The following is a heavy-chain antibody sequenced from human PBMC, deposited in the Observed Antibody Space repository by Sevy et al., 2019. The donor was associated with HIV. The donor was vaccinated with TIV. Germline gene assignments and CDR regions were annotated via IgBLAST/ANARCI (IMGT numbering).Heavy chain of an antibody. CDR3: TTDAGSTVTRGYYYYGMDV. Sequence: GGSLRLSCAASGFTFSNAWMSWVRQAPGKGLEWVGRIKSKTDGGTTDYAAPVKGRFTISRDDSKNTLYLQMNSLKTEDTAGYYCTTDAGSTVTRGYYYYGMDVWGQGTTVTVSS. CDR1: GFTFSNAW. D-gene: IGHD4-17*01. V-gene: IGHV3-15*01. CDR2: IKSKTDGGTT. J-gene: IGHJ6*02.